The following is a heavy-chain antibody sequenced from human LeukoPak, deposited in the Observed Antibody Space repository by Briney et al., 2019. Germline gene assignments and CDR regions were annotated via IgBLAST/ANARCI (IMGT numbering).Heavy chain of an antibody. CDR1: GYTFTGYY. J-gene: IGHJ2*01. Sequence: ASVKVSCKASGYTFTGYYMHWVRQAPGQGLEWMGWTNPNSGGTNYAQKFQGRVTMTRDTSISTAYMELSRLRSDDTAVYYCARGYDSSGYYSGWYFDLWGRGTLVTVSS. CDR2: TNPNSGGT. V-gene: IGHV1-2*02. D-gene: IGHD3-22*01. CDR3: ARGYDSSGYYSGWYFDL.